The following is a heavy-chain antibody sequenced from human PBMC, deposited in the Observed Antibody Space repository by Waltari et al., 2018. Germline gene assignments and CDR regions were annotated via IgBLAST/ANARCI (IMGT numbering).Heavy chain of an antibody. Sequence: EVQLVETGGGLIQPGGSLSLSCAASGFTVSSTPMTWARQAPGKGLEWVSVIHIPSTTYYADSVKGRFTMSRDNSKNTLSLQMNSLRDEDTAVYYCARLAVAGPDVFSYFYGMDVWGQGTTVTVSS. CDR3: ARLAVAGPDVFSYFYGMDV. D-gene: IGHD6-19*01. CDR2: IHIPSTT. J-gene: IGHJ6*02. V-gene: IGHV3-53*02. CDR1: GFTVSSTP.